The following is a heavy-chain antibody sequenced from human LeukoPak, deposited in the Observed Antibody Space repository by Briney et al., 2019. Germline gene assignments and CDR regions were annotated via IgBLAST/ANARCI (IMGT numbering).Heavy chain of an antibody. D-gene: IGHD5-24*01. V-gene: IGHV3-30*02. CDR2: IRYDGSNK. CDR3: ARVGDGYNFGDYFDY. J-gene: IGHJ4*02. Sequence: GGSLRLSCAASGFTFSTYGMLWVRQAPGQGPEWVALIRYDGSNKYYADSVKGRFTISRDNSENTLYLQMNSLRAEDTAVYYCARVGDGYNFGDYFDYWGQGTLVTVSS. CDR1: GFTFSTYG.